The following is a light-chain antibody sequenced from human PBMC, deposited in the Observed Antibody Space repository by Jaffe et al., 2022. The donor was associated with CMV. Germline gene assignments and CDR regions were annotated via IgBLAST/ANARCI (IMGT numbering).Light chain of an antibody. CDR1: QSVLYSSNNKQY. CDR2: WAS. CDR3: QQYYNTFPT. Sequence: DIVMTQSPDSLAVSLGERATINCRSSQSVLYSSNNKQYLAWYQQKPGQPPKLLIYWASTRESGVPDRFSGGGSGTDFTLTISSLQAEDVAVYFCQQYYNTFPTFGQGTKVEIK. V-gene: IGKV4-1*01. J-gene: IGKJ1*01.